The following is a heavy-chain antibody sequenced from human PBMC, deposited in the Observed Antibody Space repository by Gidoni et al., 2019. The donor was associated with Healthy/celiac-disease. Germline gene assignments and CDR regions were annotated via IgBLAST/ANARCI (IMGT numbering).Heavy chain of an antibody. CDR2: ISAYKGNT. CDR1: GYTFTSYG. D-gene: IGHD5-12*01. J-gene: IGHJ6*02. Sequence: QVQLVQSGAEVKKPGASVKVSCQASGYTFTSYGISWTRQAPGQGFEWLGWISAYKGNTNYAQQLQGRVTMTTDTSTSTAYMELRSLRSDDTAVYYCARERVGGYSGYDPDYYYYYGMDVWGQGTTVTVSS. CDR3: ARERVGGYSGYDPDYYYYYGMDV. V-gene: IGHV1-18*01.